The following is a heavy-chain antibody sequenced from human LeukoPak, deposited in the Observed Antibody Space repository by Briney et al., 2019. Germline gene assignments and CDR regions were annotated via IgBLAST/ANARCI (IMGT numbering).Heavy chain of an antibody. Sequence: ASVKVSCKASGYTFSGYYIHWVRQAPGQGLEWMGWINPNSGGTNYARKFQGRVTMTRDTSISTAYMELSRLRSDDTAVYYCARGLPGGFDPWGQGTLVTVPS. D-gene: IGHD2-21*02. J-gene: IGHJ5*02. CDR3: ARGLPGGFDP. CDR2: INPNSGGT. CDR1: GYTFSGYY. V-gene: IGHV1-2*02.